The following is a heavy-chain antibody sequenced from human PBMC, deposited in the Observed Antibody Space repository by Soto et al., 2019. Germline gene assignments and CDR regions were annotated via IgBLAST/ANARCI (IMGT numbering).Heavy chain of an antibody. J-gene: IGHJ4*02. D-gene: IGHD3-3*01. Sequence: GGSLRLSCAASGFTFSNAWMSWVRQAPGKGLEWVGRIKSKTDGGTTDYAAPVKGRFTISRDDSKNTLYLQMNSLKTEDTDVYYCTTSYDFWSGDNFDYWGQGTLVTVSS. CDR3: TTSYDFWSGDNFDY. CDR2: IKSKTDGGTT. V-gene: IGHV3-15*01. CDR1: GFTFSNAW.